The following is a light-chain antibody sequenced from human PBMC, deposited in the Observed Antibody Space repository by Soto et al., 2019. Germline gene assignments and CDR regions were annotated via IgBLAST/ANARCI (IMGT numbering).Light chain of an antibody. Sequence: DIQMPQSPSSLSASVGASVPITGRASQDISNYLAWYQQKPGKVPKLLIYGASTLHSGVPSRFSGSGSGTDFTLTISRLQPGDVATYYCQPYNSAPLTFGGGTKVDIK. CDR2: GAS. J-gene: IGKJ4*01. V-gene: IGKV1-27*01. CDR1: QDISNY. CDR3: QPYNSAPLT.